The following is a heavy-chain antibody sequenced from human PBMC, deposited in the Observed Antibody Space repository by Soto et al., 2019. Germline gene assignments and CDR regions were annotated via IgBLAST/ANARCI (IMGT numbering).Heavy chain of an antibody. CDR3: AKDQGSSWYEGDY. J-gene: IGHJ4*02. Sequence: EVQLLESGGGLVQPGGSLRLSCAASGFTFSNYAVTWVRQAPGKGLEWVSTISGSGGSTYYADSVNGRFTISRDNSKNTLYLQMNSLRAEDTAVYDCAKDQGSSWYEGDYWGQGTLVTVSS. CDR1: GFTFSNYA. D-gene: IGHD6-13*01. V-gene: IGHV3-23*01. CDR2: ISGSGGST.